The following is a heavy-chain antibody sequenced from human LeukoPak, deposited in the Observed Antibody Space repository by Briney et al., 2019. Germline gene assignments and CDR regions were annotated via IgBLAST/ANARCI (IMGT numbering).Heavy chain of an antibody. V-gene: IGHV1-2*02. CDR3: ARNSGHNSKYFDF. D-gene: IGHD4-23*01. CDR2: ISREGGDT. J-gene: IGHJ4*02. CDR1: GYTFSDYF. Sequence: ASVKVSCKASGYTFSDYFMHWVRQAPGQGLEWMGWISREGGDTHYAQRFQGRVTMTRDTSISAPYMKLTSLSSDDTAVYSCARNSGHNSKYFDFWGQGTLVTVSS.